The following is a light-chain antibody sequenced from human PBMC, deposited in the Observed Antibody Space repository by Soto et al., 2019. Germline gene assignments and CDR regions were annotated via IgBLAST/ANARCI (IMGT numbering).Light chain of an antibody. CDR3: SSYTSCNTRQIV. V-gene: IGLV2-14*03. J-gene: IGLJ1*01. CDR1: SSDVGGYND. Sequence: QRALTQPASVSGSPGQSSTISCTRTSSDVGGYNDGSWYQHHPGKAPKLMIFDVRNRPSGVSNRFSGSKSGNTASLSISGLQPEDEADYYCSSYTSCNTRQIVSGTGSKVTL. CDR2: DVR.